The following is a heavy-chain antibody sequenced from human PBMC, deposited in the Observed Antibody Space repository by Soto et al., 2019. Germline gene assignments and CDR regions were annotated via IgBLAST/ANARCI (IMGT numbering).Heavy chain of an antibody. D-gene: IGHD1-26*01. J-gene: IGHJ4*02. V-gene: IGHV3-30*03. CDR3: ARGLISGSYYSGGWYYFDY. CDR1: GFIFSDYG. CDR2: ISYDGSEK. Sequence: GGSLRLSCAASGFIFSDYGMHWVRQAPGKGLEWVAVISYDGSEKNYAASVKGRFTISRDNSKNTLYLQMNSLRAEDTAVYYCARGLISGSYYSGGWYYFDYWGQGTLVTVSS.